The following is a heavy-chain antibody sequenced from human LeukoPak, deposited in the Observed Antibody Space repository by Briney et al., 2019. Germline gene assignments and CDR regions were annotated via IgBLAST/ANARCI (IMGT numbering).Heavy chain of an antibody. Sequence: PGRSLRLSCAASGFTFSSYGMHWVRQAPGKGLEWVAVISYDGSNKYYADSVKGRFTISRDNSKNTLYLQMNSLRAEDTAVYYCARDGKGRNRIGYYFDYWGQGTLVTVSS. CDR2: ISYDGSNK. CDR3: ARDGKGRNRIGYYFDY. CDR1: GFTFSSYG. J-gene: IGHJ4*02. D-gene: IGHD3-10*01. V-gene: IGHV3-30*03.